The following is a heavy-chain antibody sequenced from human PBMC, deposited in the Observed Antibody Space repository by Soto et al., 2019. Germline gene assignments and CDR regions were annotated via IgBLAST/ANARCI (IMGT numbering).Heavy chain of an antibody. CDR2: ISSSGSDK. CDR1: GFTFSSYT. Sequence: GGSLRLSCAASGFTFSSYTMNWVRQAPGKGLDWVSSISSSGSDKYYADSVKGRFTISRDNSKNTLYLQMNSLRAEDTAVYYCAKDGSGLGPFDYWGQGTLVTVSS. D-gene: IGHD5-12*01. J-gene: IGHJ4*02. V-gene: IGHV3-21*01. CDR3: AKDGSGLGPFDY.